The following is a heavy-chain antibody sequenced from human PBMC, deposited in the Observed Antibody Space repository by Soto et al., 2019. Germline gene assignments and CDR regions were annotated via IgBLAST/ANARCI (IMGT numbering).Heavy chain of an antibody. D-gene: IGHD3-22*01. V-gene: IGHV3-21*06. CDR2: ISSRGTYV. J-gene: IGHJ6*02. CDR1: GFTLSSFS. Sequence: PGGSLRLSCAASGFTLSSFSMDWVRHAPGQGLEWVSSISSRGTYVYYADSVKGRFTVSKDNANNVLFLQMNSLRADDTAVYYCARQVPYSSHRMDVWGQGTTVTVSS. CDR3: ARQVPYSSHRMDV.